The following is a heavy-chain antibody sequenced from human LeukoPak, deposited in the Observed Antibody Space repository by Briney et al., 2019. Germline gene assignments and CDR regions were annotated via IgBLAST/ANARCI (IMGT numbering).Heavy chain of an antibody. J-gene: IGHJ4*02. CDR3: ARGYGNNGRFDY. Sequence: PSPTLSLTCTVSGGSVRSDSNYWSWIRQPPGKGLGWIGYIGYSGTTEYNPSLNRRVCMSLGTSKSEILLKLDSVTAADTAVYFCARGYGNNGRFDYRGQGTLVTVSS. V-gene: IGHV4-61*01. CDR1: GGSVRSDSNY. CDR2: IGYSGTT. D-gene: IGHD1/OR15-1a*01.